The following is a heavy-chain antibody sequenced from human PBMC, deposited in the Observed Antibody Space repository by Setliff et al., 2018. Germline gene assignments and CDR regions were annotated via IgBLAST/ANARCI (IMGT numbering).Heavy chain of an antibody. CDR2: IYHNGNT. Sequence: SETLSLTCTASGGSISPYFWSWIRQPPGKGLEWIGYIYHNGNTNFNPSLKTRVNMSVDTSKNQFALNLKSVTAADTAVYYCVRDRTAYSYGLDVWGQGTTVTVSS. CDR3: VRDRTAYSYGLDV. D-gene: IGHD5-18*01. CDR1: GGSISPYF. J-gene: IGHJ6*02. V-gene: IGHV4-59*01.